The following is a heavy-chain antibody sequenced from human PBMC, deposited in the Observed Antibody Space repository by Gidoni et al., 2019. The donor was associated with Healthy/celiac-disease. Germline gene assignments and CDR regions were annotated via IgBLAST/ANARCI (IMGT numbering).Heavy chain of an antibody. V-gene: IGHV4-31*03. CDR1: GGSISSGGYY. J-gene: IGHJ6*02. CDR3: AREVVVVPAAIGRGYYYYGMDV. CDR2: IYYSGST. D-gene: IGHD2-2*01. Sequence: QVQLQESGPGLVKPSQTLSLTCTVSGGSISSGGYYWSWIRQHPGQGLEWLGYIYYSGSTYYNPSLKSRVTISVDTSKNQFSLKLSSVTAADTAVYYCAREVVVVPAAIGRGYYYYGMDVWGQGTTVTVSS.